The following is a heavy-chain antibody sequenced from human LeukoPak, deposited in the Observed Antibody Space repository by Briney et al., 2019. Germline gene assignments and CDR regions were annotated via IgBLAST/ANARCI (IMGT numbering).Heavy chain of an antibody. J-gene: IGHJ4*02. D-gene: IGHD2-15*01. CDR2: INLKSGVT. CDR3: ARFVEAFDY. CDR1: GYTFTDYY. Sequence: GASGKVSCKASGYTFTDYYMHWVRQAPGQGLEWMAWINLKSGVTAYAEKFQGRVTLTRDTSISTAYMELSRLRSDDTALYYCARFVEAFDYWGQGTLVTVSS. V-gene: IGHV1-2*02.